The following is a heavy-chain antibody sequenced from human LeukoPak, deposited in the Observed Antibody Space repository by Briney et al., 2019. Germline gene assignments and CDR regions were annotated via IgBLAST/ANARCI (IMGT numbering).Heavy chain of an antibody. D-gene: IGHD3-10*01. J-gene: IGHJ4*02. CDR3: ARDYLPYYYGSGTGY. Sequence: PSETLSLTCTVSGGSISSGSYYWSWIRQPAGKGLEWIGRIYTSGSTNYNPSLKSRVTISVDTSKNQFSLKLSSVTAADTAVYYCARDYLPYYYGSGTGYWGQGTLVTVSS. CDR2: IYTSGST. CDR1: GGSISSGSYY. V-gene: IGHV4-61*02.